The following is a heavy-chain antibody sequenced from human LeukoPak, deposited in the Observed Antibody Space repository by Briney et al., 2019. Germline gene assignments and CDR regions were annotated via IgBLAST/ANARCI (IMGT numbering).Heavy chain of an antibody. V-gene: IGHV3-23*01. CDR2: ISGSGGST. Sequence: GGSLRLSCAASGFTFSSYAMSWVRQAPGKGLEWVSAISGSGGSTYYADSVKGRFTISRDNSKNTLYLQMNSLRAEDTAVYYCARPGRFSARGWYFFDYWGQGTLVTVSS. J-gene: IGHJ4*02. D-gene: IGHD6-19*01. CDR3: ARPGRFSARGWYFFDY. CDR1: GFTFSSYA.